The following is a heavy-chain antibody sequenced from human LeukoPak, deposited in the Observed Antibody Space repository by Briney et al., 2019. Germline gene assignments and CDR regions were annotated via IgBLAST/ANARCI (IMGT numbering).Heavy chain of an antibody. Sequence: PGGSLTLSCAASGVTVSSSWMSWLRQAPGKGREWVANIRQDGSQNYYVDSVKGRFTISRDNAKNSMYLQMNSLRAEDTAVYYCAREGRISIFGVVFDPWGQGTLVTVSS. V-gene: IGHV3-7*01. D-gene: IGHD3-3*01. J-gene: IGHJ5*02. CDR1: GVTVSSSW. CDR3: AREGRISIFGVVFDP. CDR2: IRQDGSQN.